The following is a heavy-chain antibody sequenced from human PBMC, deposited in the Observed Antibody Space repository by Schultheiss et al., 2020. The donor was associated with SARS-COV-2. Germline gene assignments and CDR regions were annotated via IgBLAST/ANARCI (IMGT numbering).Heavy chain of an antibody. D-gene: IGHD3-3*01. CDR1: GGSISSGDYY. Sequence: SETLSLTCTVSGGSISSGDYYWSWIRQPPGKGLEWIGYIYYSGSTYYNPSLKSRVTISVDTSKNQFSLKLSSVTAADTAVYYCARDLDYDFWSGYSDAFDIWGQGTMVTVSS. CDR2: IYYSGST. V-gene: IGHV4-30-4*01. CDR3: ARDLDYDFWSGYSDAFDI. J-gene: IGHJ3*02.